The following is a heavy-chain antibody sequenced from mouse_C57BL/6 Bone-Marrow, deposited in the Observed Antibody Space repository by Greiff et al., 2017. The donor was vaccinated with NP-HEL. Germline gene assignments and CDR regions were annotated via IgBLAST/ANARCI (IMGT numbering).Heavy chain of an antibody. D-gene: IGHD2-3*01. Sequence: DVMLVESGGGLVKPGGSLKLSCAASGFTFSSYAMSWVRQTPEKRLEWVATLSDGGSYTYYPDNVKGRFTSSRDNAKNNLYLQMRHLNAEDTAMYYCARDRWLLSWFAYWGQGTLVTVSA. J-gene: IGHJ3*01. CDR2: LSDGGSYT. CDR3: ARDRWLLSWFAY. V-gene: IGHV5-4*01. CDR1: GFTFSSYA.